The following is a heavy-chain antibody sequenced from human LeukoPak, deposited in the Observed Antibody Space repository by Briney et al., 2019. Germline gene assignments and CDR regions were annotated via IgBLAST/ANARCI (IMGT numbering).Heavy chain of an antibody. V-gene: IGHV1-24*01. CDR1: GYTLTELS. CDR2: FDPEDGET. J-gene: IGHJ4*02. CDR3: ARVQDFWSGYPDY. D-gene: IGHD3-3*01. Sequence: ASVKVSCKVSGYTLTELSMHWVRQAPGKGLEWMGGFDPEDGETIYAQKFQGRVTMTEDTSTDTAYMELRSLRFDDTAVYYCARVQDFWSGYPDYWGQGTLVTVSS.